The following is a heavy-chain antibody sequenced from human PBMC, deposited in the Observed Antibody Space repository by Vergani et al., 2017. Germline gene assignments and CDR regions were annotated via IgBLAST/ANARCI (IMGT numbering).Heavy chain of an antibody. V-gene: IGHV4-38-2*01. CDR3: VRTVALWFGETKDGGWFDP. CDR1: GYSITSGYY. J-gene: IGHJ5*02. D-gene: IGHD3-10*01. Sequence: QVQLLESGPGLLKPSETLSLTCSVSGYSITSGYYWGWIRQPPGRGQEWIGSIYNTGSAYYNPSLKSRVTVSVDTSMNQVSLKLNAVTAADTAVYYCVRTVALWFGETKDGGWFDPWGQGTLVTVTS. CDR2: IYNTGSA.